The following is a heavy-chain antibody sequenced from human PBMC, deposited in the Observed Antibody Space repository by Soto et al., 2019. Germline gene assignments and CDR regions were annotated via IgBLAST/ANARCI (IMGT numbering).Heavy chain of an antibody. CDR3: ARAGYSGYDYEVRFDY. D-gene: IGHD5-12*01. V-gene: IGHV1-3*01. J-gene: IGHJ4*02. Sequence: GASVKVSCKASGYTFTSYAMHWVRQAPGQRLEWMGWINAGNGNTKYSQKFQGRVTITRDTSTSTAYMELSSLRSEDTAVYYCARAGYSGYDYEVRFDYWGQGTLVTVSS. CDR1: GYTFTSYA. CDR2: INAGNGNT.